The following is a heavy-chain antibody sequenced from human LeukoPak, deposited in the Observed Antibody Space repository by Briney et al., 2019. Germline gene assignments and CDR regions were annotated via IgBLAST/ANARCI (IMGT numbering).Heavy chain of an antibody. J-gene: IGHJ4*02. CDR2: IIPILGIA. V-gene: IGHV1-69*04. Sequence: ASVKVSCKASGGTFSSYAISWVRQAPGQGLEWMGRIIPILGIANYAQKFQGRVTITADKSTSTAYMELSSLRSEDTAVYYCAKSDDQHFWRGAQGDRGYFDYWGQGTLVTVSS. D-gene: IGHD3-16*01. CDR3: AKSDDQHFWRGAQGDRGYFDY. CDR1: GGTFSSYA.